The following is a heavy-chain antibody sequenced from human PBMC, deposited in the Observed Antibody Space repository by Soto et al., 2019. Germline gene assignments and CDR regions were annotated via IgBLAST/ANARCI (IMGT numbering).Heavy chain of an antibody. CDR1: GFTFSRYA. Sequence: GLSLRLPCAASGFTFSRYAMHCVRQAPGKGLEWMAVISYDGSNKYYADSVRGRFSISRDKSKNTLYLQMKSLRAQDTAVHYCARRSSWTHGAFDIWRQGTMVIFSS. J-gene: IGHJ3*02. CDR3: ARRSSWTHGAFDI. V-gene: IGHV3-30-3*01. CDR2: ISYDGSNK. D-gene: IGHD6-13*01.